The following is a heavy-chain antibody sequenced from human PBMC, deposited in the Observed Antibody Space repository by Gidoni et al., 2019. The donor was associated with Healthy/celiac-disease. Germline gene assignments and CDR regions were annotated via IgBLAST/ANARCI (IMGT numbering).Heavy chain of an antibody. Sequence: EVQLVESGGGLVQPGGSLRLSCAASGFTVSSTYMSWVRQAPGKGLEWVSVIYSGGSTYYADSVKGRFTISRDNSKNTLYLQMNSLRAEDTAVYYCAAGGLGGVIVRGRLDYWGQGTLVTVSS. D-gene: IGHD3-16*02. CDR1: GFTVSSTY. J-gene: IGHJ4*02. V-gene: IGHV3-66*02. CDR3: AAGGLGGVIVRGRLDY. CDR2: IYSGGST.